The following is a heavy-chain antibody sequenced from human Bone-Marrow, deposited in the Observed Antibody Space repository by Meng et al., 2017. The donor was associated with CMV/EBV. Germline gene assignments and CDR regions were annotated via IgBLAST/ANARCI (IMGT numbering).Heavy chain of an antibody. D-gene: IGHD3-9*01. V-gene: IGHV4-59*01. CDR3: ARGRLTFDY. J-gene: IGHJ4*02. CDR1: GGSISSYY. Sequence: GSLRLSCTVSGGSISSYYWSWIRQPPRKGLEWIGYIYYSGSTNYNPSLKSRVTISVDTSKNQFSLKLSSVTAADTAVYYCARGRLTFDYWGQGTLVTV. CDR2: IYYSGST.